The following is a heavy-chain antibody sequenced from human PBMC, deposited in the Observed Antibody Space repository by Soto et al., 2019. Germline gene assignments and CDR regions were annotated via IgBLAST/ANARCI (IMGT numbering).Heavy chain of an antibody. CDR1: GYTFTGYY. CDR2: INPNTGGT. J-gene: IGHJ4*02. Sequence: QVQLVQSGAEVKKPGASLKVSCKASGYTFTGYYVHWVRQAPGQGVEWMGWINPNTGGTNYAQRFQGRVTMTRDTSINPAYMELSSLRSDDTAVYYCARGGRDGYNYGVYNDYWGQGTLVTVSS. V-gene: IGHV1-2*02. CDR3: ARGGRDGYNYGVYNDY. D-gene: IGHD5-12*01.